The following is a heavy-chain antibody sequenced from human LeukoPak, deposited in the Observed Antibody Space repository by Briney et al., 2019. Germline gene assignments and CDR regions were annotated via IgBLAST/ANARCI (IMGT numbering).Heavy chain of an antibody. Sequence: GGSLRLSCAASGFTFSSYWMHWVRQAPGKGLVWVSRINSDGSSTSYADSVKGRFTISRDNAKNLLYLQMNSLRAEDTAVYYCARDRGYCSGGSYYSVLDYWGQGTLVTVSS. V-gene: IGHV3-74*01. D-gene: IGHD2-15*01. CDR2: INSDGSST. J-gene: IGHJ4*02. CDR1: GFTFSSYW. CDR3: ARDRGYCSGGSYYSVLDY.